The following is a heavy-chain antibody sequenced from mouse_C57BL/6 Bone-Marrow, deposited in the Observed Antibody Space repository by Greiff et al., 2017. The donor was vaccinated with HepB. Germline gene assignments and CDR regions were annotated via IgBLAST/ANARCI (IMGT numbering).Heavy chain of an antibody. CDR1: GYTFTSYW. J-gene: IGHJ1*03. CDR3: ARSITTVDWYFDV. Sequence: QVQLQQPGAELVKPGASVKMSCKASGYTFTSYWITWVKQRPGQGLEWIGDIYPGSGSTNYNDKFKSKATLTVDTSSSTAYMQLSSLTSEDSAVYYCARSITTVDWYFDVWGTGTTVTVSS. V-gene: IGHV1-55*01. CDR2: IYPGSGST. D-gene: IGHD1-1*01.